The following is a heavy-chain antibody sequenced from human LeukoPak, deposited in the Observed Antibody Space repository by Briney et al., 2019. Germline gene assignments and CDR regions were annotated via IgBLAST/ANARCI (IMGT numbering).Heavy chain of an antibody. CDR2: ISSNGGST. Sequence: GGSLRLSCSASGFLFSSYAIHWVRQAPGKGLEYVSGISSNGGSTYYADSVKGRFTISRDNSKNTLYLQMSSLRAEDTAVYYCVKGYCSSTSCYAFDYWGQGTLVTVSS. J-gene: IGHJ4*02. CDR1: GFLFSSYA. V-gene: IGHV3-64D*09. D-gene: IGHD2-2*01. CDR3: VKGYCSSTSCYAFDY.